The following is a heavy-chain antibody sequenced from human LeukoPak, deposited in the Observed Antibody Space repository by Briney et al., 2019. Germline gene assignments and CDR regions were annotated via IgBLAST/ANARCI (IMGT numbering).Heavy chain of an antibody. Sequence: GGPLRLSCAASGFTFSSYAMSWVRQAPGKGLEWVSAISGSGGSTYYADSVKGRFTISRDNSKNTLYLQMNSLRAEDTAVYYCAKPLGTSFYYYYYYMDVWGKGTTVTVSS. CDR2: ISGSGGST. V-gene: IGHV3-23*01. D-gene: IGHD2-2*01. CDR3: AKPLGTSFYYYYYYMDV. J-gene: IGHJ6*03. CDR1: GFTFSSYA.